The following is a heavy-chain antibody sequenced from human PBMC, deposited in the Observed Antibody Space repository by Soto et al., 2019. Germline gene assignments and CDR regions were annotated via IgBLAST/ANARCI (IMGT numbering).Heavy chain of an antibody. Sequence: NPSETLSLTCTVSDGSISSGAYYWNWIRQHPGKGLEWIGYIYYTGSTYYNPSLRSRVTISPDTSKNQFSLRLSSVTAADTAVYYCATISRYFDWLPSAWGQGTLVTVSS. J-gene: IGHJ4*02. CDR3: ATISRYFDWLPSA. CDR2: IYYTGST. V-gene: IGHV4-31*03. CDR1: DGSISSGAYY. D-gene: IGHD3-9*01.